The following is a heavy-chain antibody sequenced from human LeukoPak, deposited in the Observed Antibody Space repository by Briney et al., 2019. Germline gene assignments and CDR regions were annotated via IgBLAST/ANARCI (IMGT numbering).Heavy chain of an antibody. CDR3: GTWGTTDFFDY. J-gene: IGHJ4*02. CDR1: GFTFSPYS. CDR2: ITSSSSHK. Sequence: GGSLRLSCAASGFTFSPYSMNWVRQAPGKGLEWVSSITSSSSHKYYADSVKGRFTISRDNAKNSLYLQMNSLRAEDTAIYCCGTWGTTDFFDYWGQGTLVTVSS. V-gene: IGHV3-21*06. D-gene: IGHD1-1*01.